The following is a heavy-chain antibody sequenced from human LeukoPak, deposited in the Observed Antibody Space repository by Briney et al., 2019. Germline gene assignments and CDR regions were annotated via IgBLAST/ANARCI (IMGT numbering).Heavy chain of an antibody. CDR2: ILYEGSDE. V-gene: IGHV3-30*14. CDR1: GFTFSSYA. D-gene: IGHD4-23*01. J-gene: IGHJ4*02. CDR3: ARAPYGGTYFDY. Sequence: GGSLRLSCAASGFTFSSYAMHWVRQAPGKGLEWVAVILYEGSDEYYADSVKGRFTISRDNSKNTLYLQMNSLRAEDTAVYYCARAPYGGTYFDYWGQGTLVTVSS.